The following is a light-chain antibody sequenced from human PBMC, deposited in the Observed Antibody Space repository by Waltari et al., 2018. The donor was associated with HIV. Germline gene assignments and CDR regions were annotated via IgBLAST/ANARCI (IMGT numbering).Light chain of an antibody. Sequence: QSALTQPRSVSGSPGQSVTISCTGTNSDVGGYNWLTWDQQHPGKVPKLMVYDVSKRPSGVPDRFSASKSDNTAYLTISGLQADDEGDYYCCSYVGNFTWVFGGGTILTVL. CDR1: NSDVGGYNW. V-gene: IGLV2-11*01. J-gene: IGLJ3*02. CDR2: DVS. CDR3: CSYVGNFTWV.